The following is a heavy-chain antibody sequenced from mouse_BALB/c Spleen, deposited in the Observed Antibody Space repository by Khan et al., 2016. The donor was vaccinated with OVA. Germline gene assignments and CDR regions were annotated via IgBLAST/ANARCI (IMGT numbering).Heavy chain of an antibody. Sequence: QVRLQQSGPELVRPGASVKISCKGSGYTFADSGMHWVRQSHAKSLEWIGVISTYYGNIKYNQKFEGRATMTVDKASSTAYMELARLTSEDSAVYFCTRDGISKFTYWGQGTLVTVSA. D-gene: IGHD2-3*01. CDR1: GYTFADSG. J-gene: IGHJ3*01. V-gene: IGHV1S137*01. CDR2: ISTYYGNI. CDR3: TRDGISKFTY.